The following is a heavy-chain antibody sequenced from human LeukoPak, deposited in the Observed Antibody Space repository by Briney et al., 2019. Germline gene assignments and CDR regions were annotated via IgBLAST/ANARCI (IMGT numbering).Heavy chain of an antibody. V-gene: IGHV1-46*01. J-gene: IGHJ5*02. CDR3: ATDVAAGWFDP. CDR1: GYTFTTYY. Sequence: ASVKVSCKASGYTFTTYYLHWVRQAPGQGLEWMGIINPSDGSTAYAQNFQGRVTMTRDTSTSTVYMDLSSLRSEDTAVYYCATDVAAGWFDPWGQGTLVTVSS. CDR2: INPSDGST.